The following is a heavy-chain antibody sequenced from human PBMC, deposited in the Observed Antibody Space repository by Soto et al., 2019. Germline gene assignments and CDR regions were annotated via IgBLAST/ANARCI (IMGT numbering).Heavy chain of an antibody. CDR2: ISGSGGST. D-gene: IGHD6-6*01. CDR3: AKTSSASGRESPGH. Sequence: GGSLRLSCEASGFTFSSYGMTWIRQAPGKGLEWVSAISGSGGSTFYADSLGGRFTITRDNSKNTVYLQMKNLRAGDTAMYYCAKTSSASGRESPGHRGQGTQVTVSS. V-gene: IGHV3-23*01. CDR1: GFTFSSYG. J-gene: IGHJ4*01.